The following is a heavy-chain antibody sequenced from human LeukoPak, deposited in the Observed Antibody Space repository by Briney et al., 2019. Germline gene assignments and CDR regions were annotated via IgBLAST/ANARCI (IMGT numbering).Heavy chain of an antibody. CDR2: ISGSGEFI. CDR1: GFTFSSYS. CDR3: ARDDSHGYHFFDS. D-gene: IGHD3-22*01. Sequence: GGSLRLSCAASGFTFSSYSMNWIRQAPGKRLEWVSSISGSGEFIHYGDSVKGRVTISRDNGKNSLYLQMNSVRPEDMAVYYCARDDSHGYHFFDSWGRGTLVTVSS. J-gene: IGHJ4*02. V-gene: IGHV3-21*01.